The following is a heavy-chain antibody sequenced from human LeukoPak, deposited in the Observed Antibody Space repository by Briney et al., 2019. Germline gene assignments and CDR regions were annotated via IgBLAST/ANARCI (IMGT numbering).Heavy chain of an antibody. D-gene: IGHD1-1*01. CDR1: GFTFSSYG. Sequence: GGSLRLSCAASGFTFSSYGMSWVRQAPGHGVEWVSAISGSGDSTYYADSVKGRFTISRDNSKNTLYLQMNSLRAEDTAVYYCAKDLSPGTYDYWGQGTLVTVSS. CDR2: ISGSGDST. CDR3: AKDLSPGTYDY. J-gene: IGHJ4*02. V-gene: IGHV3-23*01.